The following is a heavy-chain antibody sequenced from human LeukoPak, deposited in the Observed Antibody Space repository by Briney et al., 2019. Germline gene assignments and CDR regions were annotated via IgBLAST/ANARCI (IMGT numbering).Heavy chain of an antibody. CDR2: INPNSGGT. Sequence: ASVKVSCKASGYTFTGYYMHWVRQAPGQGLEWMGWINPNSGGTNHAQKFQGRVTMTRDTSISTAYMELSRLRSDDTAVYYCARDLYSGSYYWFDYWGQGTLVTVSS. CDR1: GYTFTGYY. D-gene: IGHD1-26*01. V-gene: IGHV1-2*02. CDR3: ARDLYSGSYYWFDY. J-gene: IGHJ4*02.